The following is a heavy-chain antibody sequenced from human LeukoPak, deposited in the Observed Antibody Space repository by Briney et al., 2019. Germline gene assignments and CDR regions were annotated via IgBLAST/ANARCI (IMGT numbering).Heavy chain of an antibody. V-gene: IGHV4-59*08. Sequence: SETLSLTGTVSGGVISTYYWSWIRQPPGKGLEWIGYIYYTGSTNYNPSLKSRVTISVDTSKNQISLKLSSVTATDTAVYYCARHWSGYTYAGKYYFYGMDVWGQGTTVTVSS. CDR1: GGVISTYY. CDR3: ARHWSGYTYAGKYYFYGMDV. D-gene: IGHD5-18*01. CDR2: IYYTGST. J-gene: IGHJ6*02.